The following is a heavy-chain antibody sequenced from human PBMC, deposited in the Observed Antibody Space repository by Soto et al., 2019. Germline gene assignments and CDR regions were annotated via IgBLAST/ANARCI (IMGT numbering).Heavy chain of an antibody. CDR3: ARGPPKAITMVRGVTRDPNFDY. CDR2: AYSNGGT. D-gene: IGHD3-10*01. Sequence: SETLSLTCTVSGGFIGSYHCSWFRLPPGKGLEWIGYAYSNGGTSYNPSLKSRITISIDASKNQFSLKLSSVTAADTAVYYCARGPPKAITMVRGVTRDPNFDYWGQGTLVTVSS. J-gene: IGHJ4*02. V-gene: IGHV4-59*12. CDR1: GGFIGSYH.